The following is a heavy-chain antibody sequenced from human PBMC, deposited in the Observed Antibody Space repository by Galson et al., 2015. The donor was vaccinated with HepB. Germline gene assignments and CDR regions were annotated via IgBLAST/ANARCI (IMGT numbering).Heavy chain of an antibody. J-gene: IGHJ4*02. CDR2: ISGSGGST. V-gene: IGHV3-23*01. D-gene: IGHD6-19*01. CDR1: GFTFSSYA. Sequence: SLRLSCAASGFTFSSYAMSWVRQAPGKGLEWVSAISGSGGSTYYADSVKGRFTISRDNSKNTLYLQMNSLRAEDTAVYYCANVDSSGWYGPMLFDYWGQGTLVTVSS. CDR3: ANVDSSGWYGPMLFDY.